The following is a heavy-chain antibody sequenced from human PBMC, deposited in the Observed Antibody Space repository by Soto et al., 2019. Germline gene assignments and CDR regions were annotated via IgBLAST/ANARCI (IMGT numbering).Heavy chain of an antibody. CDR2: MDPNSGST. J-gene: IGHJ6*02. Sequence: SVEVSFKASGYTFTTYDINWLRQSPRQGLEWLGWMDPNSGSTGYAQNFQGRITMTRNISRNTAHMELSSLQSEDTAVYYCARERKFDFWRKGLDVWGQGTTVTVSS. D-gene: IGHD3-3*01. CDR3: ARERKFDFWRKGLDV. V-gene: IGHV1-8*01. CDR1: GYTFTTYD.